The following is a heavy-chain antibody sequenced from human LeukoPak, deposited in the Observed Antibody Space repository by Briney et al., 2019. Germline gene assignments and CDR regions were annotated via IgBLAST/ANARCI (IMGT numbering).Heavy chain of an antibody. V-gene: IGHV4-61*02. CDR3: ARGYSSNWYNWYFDL. J-gene: IGHJ2*01. D-gene: IGHD6-13*01. CDR1: GGSISSGSYY. Sequence: SETLSLTCTVSGGSISSGSYYWSWIRQPAGKGLEWIGRIYTSGSTNYNPSLKSRVTISVDTSKNQFSLKLSSVTAADTAVYYCARGYSSNWYNWYFDLWGRGTLVTVSS. CDR2: IYTSGST.